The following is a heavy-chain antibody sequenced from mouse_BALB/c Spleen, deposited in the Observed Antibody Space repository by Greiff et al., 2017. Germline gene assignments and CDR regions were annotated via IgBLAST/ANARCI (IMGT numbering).Heavy chain of an antibody. CDR3: ARGGGNYYFDY. D-gene: IGHD2-1*01. V-gene: IGHV1-63*01. CDR1: GYAFTNYW. J-gene: IGHJ2*01. CDR2: IYPGSGNT. Sequence: VQLQQSGAELVRPGTSVKISCKASGYAFTNYWLGWVKQRPGHGLEWIGDIYPGSGNTYYNEKFKGKSTLTVDKSSSTAYMQLKSLTSEDSAVYYCARGGGNYYFDYWGQGTTLTVSS.